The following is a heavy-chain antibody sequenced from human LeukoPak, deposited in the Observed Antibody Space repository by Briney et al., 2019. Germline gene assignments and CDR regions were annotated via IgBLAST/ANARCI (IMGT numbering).Heavy chain of an antibody. D-gene: IGHD2-15*01. V-gene: IGHV3-74*01. Sequence: PGGSLRLSCAASGFTFSSYWMHWVRQAPGKGLVWVSRIYSDGSSTNYVDSVKGRFTISRDNAKNTLYLQMNSLRAEDTAVYYCARGEYCSGGSCYSAAFDIWGQGTMVTVSS. CDR3: ARGEYCSGGSCYSAAFDI. J-gene: IGHJ3*02. CDR2: IYSDGSST. CDR1: GFTFSSYW.